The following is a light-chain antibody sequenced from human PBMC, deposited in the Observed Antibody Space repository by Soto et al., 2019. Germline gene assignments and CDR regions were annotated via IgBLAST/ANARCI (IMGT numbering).Light chain of an antibody. V-gene: IGLV4-60*02. CDR1: SGHTTYI. Sequence: QPVLTQSSSASASLGSSVKLTCTLSSGHTTYIIAWHQQQPGKAPRYLMKLETSGSYNKGSGVPYRFSGSSSGADRYLTISNLQFEDEADYYCETWDINTHVVFGGGTKLTVL. CDR2: LETSGSY. CDR3: ETWDINTHVV. J-gene: IGLJ2*01.